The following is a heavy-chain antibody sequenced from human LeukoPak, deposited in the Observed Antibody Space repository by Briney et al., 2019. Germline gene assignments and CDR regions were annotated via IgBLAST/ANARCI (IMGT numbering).Heavy chain of an antibody. CDR2: ITSSGSII. D-gene: IGHD6-19*01. V-gene: IGHV3-48*03. J-gene: IGHJ4*02. Sequence: GGSLRLSCAASGFTVSSNYMNWVRQAPGKGLEWVAYITSSGSIIYYADSVKGRFTISRDNAKNSLYLQMNSLRAEDTAVYYCTRTQYSSGWTFDYWGQGTLVTVSS. CDR1: GFTVSSNY. CDR3: TRTQYSSGWTFDY.